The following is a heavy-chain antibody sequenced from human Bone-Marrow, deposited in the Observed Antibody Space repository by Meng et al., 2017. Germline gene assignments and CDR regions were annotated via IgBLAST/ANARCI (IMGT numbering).Heavy chain of an antibody. CDR3: ARVGTKVGYYDSSGYEVRAFDI. V-gene: IGHV4-38-2*02. Sequence: GSLRLSCTVSGYSISSGYYWGWIRQPPGKGLEWIGSIYHSGSTYYNPSLKSRVTISVDTSKNQFSLKLSSVTAADTAVYYCARVGTKVGYYDSSGYEVRAFDIWGQGTMVTVSS. CDR2: IYHSGST. J-gene: IGHJ3*02. CDR1: GYSISSGYY. D-gene: IGHD3-22*01.